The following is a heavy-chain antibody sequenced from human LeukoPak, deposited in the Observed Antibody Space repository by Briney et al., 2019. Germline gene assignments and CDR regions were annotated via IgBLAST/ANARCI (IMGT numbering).Heavy chain of an antibody. CDR2: FYNSGST. Sequence: SETLSLTCTVPGDSISSYYWSWIRQPPGTGLEWIGHFYNSGSTNYNPSLKSRVAISVGTSKNQFSLKLSSVTATDTAVYFCARANSGYDPFDYWGQGTLVTVSS. CDR3: ARANSGYDPFDY. J-gene: IGHJ4*02. V-gene: IGHV4-59*01. CDR1: GDSISSYY. D-gene: IGHD5-12*01.